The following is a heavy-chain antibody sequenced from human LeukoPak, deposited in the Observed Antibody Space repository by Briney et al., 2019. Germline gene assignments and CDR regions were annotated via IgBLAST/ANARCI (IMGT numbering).Heavy chain of an antibody. Sequence: SETLSLTCTVSGGSISSGGYCWSWIRQHPGKGLEWIGYIYCSGSTYYNPSLKSRVTISVDTSKNQFSLKLSSVTAADTAVYYCAREGAATWVSFDIWGQGTMVTVSS. CDR2: IYCSGST. CDR1: GGSISSGGYC. CDR3: AREGAATWVSFDI. V-gene: IGHV4-31*03. D-gene: IGHD2-15*01. J-gene: IGHJ3*02.